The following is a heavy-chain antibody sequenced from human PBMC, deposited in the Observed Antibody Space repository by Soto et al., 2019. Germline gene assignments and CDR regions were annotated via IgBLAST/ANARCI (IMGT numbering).Heavy chain of an antibody. J-gene: IGHJ6*02. D-gene: IGHD2-15*01. CDR3: AKAVEGYCSGGSCYNGMDV. CDR1: GFTFSIYA. V-gene: IGHV3-23*01. CDR2: ISGSGGST. Sequence: GGSLRLSCAASGFTFSIYAMSWVRQAPGKGLEWVSAISGSGGSTYYADSVKGRFTISRDNSKNTLYLQMNSLRAEDTAVYYCAKAVEGYCSGGSCYNGMDVWGQGTTVTVSS.